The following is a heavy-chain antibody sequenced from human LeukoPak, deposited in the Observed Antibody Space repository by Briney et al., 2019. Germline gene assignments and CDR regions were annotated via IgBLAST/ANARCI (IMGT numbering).Heavy chain of an antibody. J-gene: IGHJ4*02. V-gene: IGHV4-34*01. CDR3: ARTGGWYLAY. CDR1: GGSFSGYY. D-gene: IGHD6-19*01. CDR2: INHSGST. Sequence: SETLSLTCAVYGGSFSGYYWSWIRQPPGKGLEWIGEINHSGSTNYNPSLKSRVTISVDTSKNQFSLKLSSVTAADTAVYYCARTGGWYLAYWGQGTLVTVSS.